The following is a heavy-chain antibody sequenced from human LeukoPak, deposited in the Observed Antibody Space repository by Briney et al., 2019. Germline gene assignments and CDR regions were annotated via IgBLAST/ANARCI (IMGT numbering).Heavy chain of an antibody. Sequence: ASVKVSCKASGYSFASYGITWVRQAPGQGLEWMGWISTYNGNTNYAQRLQGRVTMTTDTSTSTAYMELRSLTSDDTAVYYCARVPSGGPFDYWGQGTLVTVSS. CDR1: GYSFASYG. J-gene: IGHJ4*02. D-gene: IGHD2-15*01. CDR2: ISTYNGNT. CDR3: ARVPSGGPFDY. V-gene: IGHV1-18*01.